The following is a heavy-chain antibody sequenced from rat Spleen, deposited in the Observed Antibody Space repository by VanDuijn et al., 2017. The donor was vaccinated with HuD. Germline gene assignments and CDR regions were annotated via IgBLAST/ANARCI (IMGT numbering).Heavy chain of an antibody. Sequence: QVQLKESGPGLVQPSQTLSLTCTVAGFSLTSYNVDWVRQPPGKGLEWMGVIWSTGGTRYNSALKSRLSISKDTSKSQVFLKLNSLQTEDTAIYFCTSPFRWFAYWGQGTLVTVSS. CDR1: GFSLTSYN. J-gene: IGHJ3*01. V-gene: IGHV2-41*01. CDR3: TSPFRWFAY. CDR2: IWSTGGT.